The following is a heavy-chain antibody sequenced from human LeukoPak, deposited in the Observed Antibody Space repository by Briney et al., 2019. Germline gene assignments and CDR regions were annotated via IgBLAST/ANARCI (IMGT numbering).Heavy chain of an antibody. CDR1: GGSVSSTNW. V-gene: IGHV4-4*02. J-gene: IGHJ4*02. CDR3: AREGGFYRPLDY. CDR2: VHLDGRT. D-gene: IGHD6-25*01. Sequence: SETLSLTCGVSGGSVSSTNWWSWIRQPPGKGLEWIGEVHLDGRTNFNPSLKSRLTMSVDLSENHVSLKLTSVTAADTAVYYCAREGGFYRPLDYSGQGTLVTVSS.